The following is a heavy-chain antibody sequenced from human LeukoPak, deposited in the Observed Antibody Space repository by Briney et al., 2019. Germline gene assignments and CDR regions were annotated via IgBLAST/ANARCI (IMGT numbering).Heavy chain of an antibody. CDR3: ASLRRITIFGVVIGAFDI. Sequence: GASVKVSCKASGYTFTSYGISWVRQAPGQGLEWMGWIIAYNGNTNYAQKLQGRVTMTTDTSTSTAYMGLRSLRSDDTAVYYCASLRRITIFGVVIGAFDIWGQGTMVTVYS. CDR2: IIAYNGNT. V-gene: IGHV1-18*01. CDR1: GYTFTSYG. D-gene: IGHD3-3*01. J-gene: IGHJ3*02.